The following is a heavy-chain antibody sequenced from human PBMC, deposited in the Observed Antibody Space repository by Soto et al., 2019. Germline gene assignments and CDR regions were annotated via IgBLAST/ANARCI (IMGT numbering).Heavy chain of an antibody. D-gene: IGHD6-6*01. CDR1: GGSFSGYY. Sequence: PSETLSLTCAVYGGSFSGYYWSWIRQPPGKGLEWIGEINHSGSTNYNPSLKSRVTISVDTSKNQFSLKLSSVTAADTAVYYCAIGYDSSSSSSYFDYWGEGTLVTVSS. CDR3: AIGYDSSSSSSYFDY. J-gene: IGHJ4*02. V-gene: IGHV4-34*01. CDR2: INHSGST.